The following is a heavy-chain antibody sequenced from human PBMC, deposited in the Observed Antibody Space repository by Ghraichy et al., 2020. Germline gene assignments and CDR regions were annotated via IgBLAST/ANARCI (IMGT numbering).Heavy chain of an antibody. CDR2: ISSSSSAI. D-gene: IGHD3-22*01. Sequence: GGSLRLSCAASGFPFSSYSMNWVRQAPGKGLEWVSYISSSSSAIYYADSVKGRFTISRDNAKNSLYLQMNSLRAEDTAVYYCARDGAPQYYYDNSGYFNDYWGQGTLVTVSS. V-gene: IGHV3-48*01. CDR3: ARDGAPQYYYDNSGYFNDY. J-gene: IGHJ4*02. CDR1: GFPFSSYS.